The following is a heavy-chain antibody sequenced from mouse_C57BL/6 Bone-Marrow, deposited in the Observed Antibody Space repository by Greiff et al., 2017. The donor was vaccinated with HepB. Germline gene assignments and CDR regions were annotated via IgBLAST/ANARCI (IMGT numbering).Heavy chain of an antibody. J-gene: IGHJ2*01. D-gene: IGHD1-1*01. Sequence: EVNVVESGGGLVKPGGSLKLSCAASGFTFSSYAMSWVRQTPEKRLEWVATISDGGSYTYYPDNVKGRFTISRDNAKNNLYLQMSHLKSEDTAMYYCARGLLLFDYWGQGTTLTVSS. CDR3: ARGLLLFDY. CDR1: GFTFSSYA. CDR2: ISDGGSYT. V-gene: IGHV5-4*03.